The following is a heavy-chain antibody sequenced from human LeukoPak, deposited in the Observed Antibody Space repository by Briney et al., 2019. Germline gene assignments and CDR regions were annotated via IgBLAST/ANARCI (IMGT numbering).Heavy chain of an antibody. CDR1: GYTFTSYY. D-gene: IGHD3-10*01. J-gene: IGHJ4*02. V-gene: IGHV1-46*01. CDR3: ARDAFTMVRGVHFDY. CDR2: INPSGGST. Sequence: GASVKVSCKASGYTFTSYYMHWVRQAPGQGLEWMGIINPSGGSTSYAQKFQGRVTMTRDTSTSTVYMELSSLRSEDTAVYYCARDAFTMVRGVHFDYWGQGTLVTVSS.